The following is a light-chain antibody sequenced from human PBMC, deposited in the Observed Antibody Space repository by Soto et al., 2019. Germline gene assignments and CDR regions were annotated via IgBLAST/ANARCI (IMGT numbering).Light chain of an antibody. V-gene: IGKV3-20*01. CDR2: GAS. CDR3: QQHGSSPRT. CDR1: QSVSNSY. J-gene: IGKJ1*01. Sequence: ENVLTQSPGTLSLSPGERATLSCRASQSVSNSYLAWYQQKPGQAPRLLIYGASSRATGIPDRFSASGSATDFTLTITRLEPEDCAVYYCQQHGSSPRTFGQGTKVEI.